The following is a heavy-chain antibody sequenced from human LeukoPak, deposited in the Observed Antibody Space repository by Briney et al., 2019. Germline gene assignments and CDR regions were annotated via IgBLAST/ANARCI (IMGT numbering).Heavy chain of an antibody. J-gene: IGHJ4*02. V-gene: IGHV3-30*04. D-gene: IGHD6-13*01. Sequence: GGSLRLSCGASGFTFSRFGIHWVRQAPGKGLEWVSVISYDGRNKHYADSVKGRFTISRDNSKNTLFLQMNSLRAEDTTVYYCARGLPGGFVGFSSSWYPLDYWGQGALVTVSS. CDR2: ISYDGRNK. CDR1: GFTFSRFG. CDR3: ARGLPGGFVGFSSSWYPLDY.